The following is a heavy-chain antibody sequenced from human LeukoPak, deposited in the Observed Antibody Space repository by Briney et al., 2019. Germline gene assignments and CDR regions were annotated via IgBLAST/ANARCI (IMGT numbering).Heavy chain of an antibody. V-gene: IGHV3-21*04. CDR1: GFTFGSYS. D-gene: IGHD6-13*01. CDR2: IDSNSNFM. CDR3: AKDASSSWRWGAFDI. Sequence: GGSLRLSCAASGFTFGSYSMTWVRQAPGKGLEWVSLIDSNSNFMNYADSVKGRFTISRDNSKNTLYLQMNSLRAEDTAVYYCAKDASSSWRWGAFDIWGQGTMVTVSS. J-gene: IGHJ3*02.